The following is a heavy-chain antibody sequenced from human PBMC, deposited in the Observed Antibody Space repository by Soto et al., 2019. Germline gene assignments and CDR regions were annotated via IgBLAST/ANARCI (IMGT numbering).Heavy chain of an antibody. CDR2: ISAYNGNA. V-gene: IGHV1-18*01. CDR1: GYTFTSYG. D-gene: IGHD5-12*01. Sequence: ASVKVSCKASGYTFTSYGISWVRQAPGQGLEWMGWISAYNGNANYVQKLQGRVTMTTDTSTSTAYMELRSLRSDDTAVYYCARAMRDSDYSNWFDPWGQGTLVTVSS. J-gene: IGHJ5*02. CDR3: ARAMRDSDYSNWFDP.